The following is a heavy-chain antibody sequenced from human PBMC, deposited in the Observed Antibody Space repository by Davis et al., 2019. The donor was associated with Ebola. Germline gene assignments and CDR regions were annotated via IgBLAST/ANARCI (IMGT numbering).Heavy chain of an antibody. J-gene: IGHJ4*02. CDR3: ARVRSGSSYHLDF. CDR1: GYSFTDYY. V-gene: IGHV1-2*04. Sequence: ASVKVSCKASGYSFTDYYIHWVRQAPGQGLEWMGWINPQNGGAIYAQKFQGWVTMTRDTSISTAYVELSRLKSDDTAVYYCARVRSGSSYHLDFWGQGTLVTVSS. D-gene: IGHD1-26*01. CDR2: INPQNGGA.